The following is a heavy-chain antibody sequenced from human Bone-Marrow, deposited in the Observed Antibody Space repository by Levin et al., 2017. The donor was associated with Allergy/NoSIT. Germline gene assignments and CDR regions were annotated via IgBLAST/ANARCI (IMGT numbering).Heavy chain of an antibody. J-gene: IGHJ3*02. CDR1: GFTFSSYA. Sequence: GGSLRLSCAASGFTFSSYAMNWVRQTPGKGLEWVSVISGNGGATFYADSVKGRITISRDNSKNTLYLQMSSLRVDDTAVYFCAKGNTLTEKCAYDIWGQGTLVTVSS. D-gene: IGHD1/OR15-1a*01. V-gene: IGHV3-23*01. CDR2: ISGNGGAT. CDR3: AKGNTLTEKCAYDI.